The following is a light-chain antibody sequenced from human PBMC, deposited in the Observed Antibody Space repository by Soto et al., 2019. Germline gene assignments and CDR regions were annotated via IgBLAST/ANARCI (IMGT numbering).Light chain of an antibody. CDR1: NIGSKS. CDR3: QVWDSSSDLTYV. CDR2: DDS. J-gene: IGLJ1*01. V-gene: IGLV3-21*02. Sequence: SYELTQPPSGSVAPGQTARITCWGNNIGSKSVHWYQQKPGQAPVLVVYDDSDRPSGIPERFSGSNSGNTATLTISRVEAGDEADYYCQVWDSSSDLTYVFGTGTKV.